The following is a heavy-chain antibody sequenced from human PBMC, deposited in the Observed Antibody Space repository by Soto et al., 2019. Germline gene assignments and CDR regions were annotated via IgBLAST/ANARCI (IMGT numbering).Heavy chain of an antibody. J-gene: IGHJ4*02. CDR2: ISGSGGST. V-gene: IGHV3-23*01. CDR3: AKAGIVGATIASGHFDY. Sequence: PGGSLRLSCAASGFTFSSYAMSWVRQAPGKGLEWVSAISGSGGSTYYADFVKGRFTISRDNSKNTLYLQMNSLRAEDTAVYYCAKAGIVGATIASGHFDYWGQGTLVTVSS. D-gene: IGHD1-26*01. CDR1: GFTFSSYA.